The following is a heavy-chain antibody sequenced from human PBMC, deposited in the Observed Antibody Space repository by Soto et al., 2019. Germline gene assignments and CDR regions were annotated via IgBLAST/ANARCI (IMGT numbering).Heavy chain of an antibody. D-gene: IGHD3-16*01. CDR2: IIPILGET. J-gene: IGHJ6*02. V-gene: IGHV1-69*08. CDR3: ARGLGGRMDD. Sequence: QVQLVHSGAEVKKPGSSVRVSCKASGTIFSSYTISWVRQAPGQGLEWMRRIIPILGETNSAQKFQGRVTLTADKSTNTADMQLNSLRLEDTAVYYCARGLGGRMDDWGQGTTVTVSS. CDR1: GTIFSSYT.